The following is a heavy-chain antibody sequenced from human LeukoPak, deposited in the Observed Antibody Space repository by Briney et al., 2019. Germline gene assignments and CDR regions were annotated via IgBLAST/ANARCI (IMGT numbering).Heavy chain of an antibody. D-gene: IGHD6-6*01. J-gene: IGHJ4*02. CDR2: IKEDGSDK. V-gene: IGHV3-7*01. Sequence: GGSLRLSCTASGFTFRNYWMSWVRQAPGKGLECVTYIKEDGSDKNYVDSVKGRFTISRDNAKSSLYLQMNSLRVEDTAVYYCVRGTRSNSFWGQGTQVTVSS. CDR1: GFTFRNYW. CDR3: VRGTRSNSF.